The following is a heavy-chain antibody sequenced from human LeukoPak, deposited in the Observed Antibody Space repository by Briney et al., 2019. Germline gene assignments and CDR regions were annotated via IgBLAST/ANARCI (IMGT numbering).Heavy chain of an antibody. D-gene: IGHD1-26*01. J-gene: IGHJ4*02. V-gene: IGHV3-23*01. CDR3: AKYWSGSFVIFDY. Sequence: GGSLRLSCAASGFTFSSYAMSWVRQAPGKGLEWVSAISGSGGSTYYADSVKGRFTNSRDNSKNTLYLQMNSLRAEDTAVDYCAKYWSGSFVIFDYWRQGTLVTVSS. CDR2: ISGSGGST. CDR1: GFTFSSYA.